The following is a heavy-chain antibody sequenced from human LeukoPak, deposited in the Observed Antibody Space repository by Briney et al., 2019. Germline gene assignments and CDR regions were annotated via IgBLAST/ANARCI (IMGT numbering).Heavy chain of an antibody. CDR2: IYYSGST. CDR3: ARDPRDGYNLFDY. CDR1: GGSTSSSSYY. J-gene: IGHJ4*02. Sequence: PSETLSLTCTVSGGSTSSSSYYWGWIRQPPGKGLEWIVSIYYSGSTYYNPSLKSRVTISVDTSKNQFSLKLSSVTAADTAVYYCARDPRDGYNLFDYWGQGTLVTVSS. V-gene: IGHV4-39*07. D-gene: IGHD5-24*01.